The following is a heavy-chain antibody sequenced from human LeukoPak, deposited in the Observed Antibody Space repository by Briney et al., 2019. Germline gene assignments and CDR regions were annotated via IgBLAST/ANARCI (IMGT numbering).Heavy chain of an antibody. Sequence: SQTLSITCAVSGGSISSGGYSWSWIRQPSGKGLEWIGYISHSGSTYYNPSLNSRVTISVDRSKNQFSLNLTSVTAADTAVYYCARRADYGNDPYFDYWGQGTLVTVSS. D-gene: IGHD4-11*01. V-gene: IGHV4-30-2*01. CDR2: ISHSGST. J-gene: IGHJ4*02. CDR3: ARRADYGNDPYFDY. CDR1: GGSISSGGYS.